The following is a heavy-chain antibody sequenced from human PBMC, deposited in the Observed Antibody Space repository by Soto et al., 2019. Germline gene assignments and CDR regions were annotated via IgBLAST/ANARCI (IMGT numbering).Heavy chain of an antibody. CDR2: IRGFSPYT. Sequence: GGSLRLSCVASGFTFRTYTMNWVRQAPGKGLEWVSGIRGFSPYTFYAESVKGRFTISRDNAENSLYLQMNSLGVEDTAAYYCARDRGYDAHDYYYNAMDVWGQGTTVTVSS. J-gene: IGHJ6*02. CDR1: GFTFRTYT. D-gene: IGHD2-15*01. CDR3: ARDRGYDAHDYYYNAMDV. V-gene: IGHV3-21*01.